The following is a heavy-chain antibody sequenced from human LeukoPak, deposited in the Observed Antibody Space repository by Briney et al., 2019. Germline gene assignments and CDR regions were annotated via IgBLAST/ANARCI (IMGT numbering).Heavy chain of an antibody. Sequence: ASVKVSRDSFGYTFTKYCISGVRQAPGRERGCVGWISIIDGNTNYTQNLQGRVAMTTDTSTNTVYMELRSLRFDDTAVYYCARDSDTTSGRDPWGQGTLVTVSS. CDR3: ARDSDTTSGRDP. D-gene: IGHD1-26*01. V-gene: IGHV1-18*01. CDR2: ISIIDGNT. J-gene: IGHJ5*02. CDR1: GYTFTKYC.